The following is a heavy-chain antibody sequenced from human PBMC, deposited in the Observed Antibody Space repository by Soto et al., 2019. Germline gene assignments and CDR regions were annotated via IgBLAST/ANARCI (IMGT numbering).Heavy chain of an antibody. D-gene: IGHD1-26*01. CDR2: INHSGST. Sequence: LSLTCAVYGGSFSGYYWSWIRQPPGKGLEWIGEINHSGSTNYNPSLKSRVTISVDTSKNQFSLKLSSVTAADTAVYYCASLCGSYYYYGMDVWGQGTTVTVSS. V-gene: IGHV4-34*01. J-gene: IGHJ6*02. CDR3: ASLCGSYYYYGMDV. CDR1: GGSFSGYY.